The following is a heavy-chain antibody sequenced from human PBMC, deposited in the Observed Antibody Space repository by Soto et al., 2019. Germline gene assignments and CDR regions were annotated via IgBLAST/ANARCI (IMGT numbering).Heavy chain of an antibody. J-gene: IGHJ4*02. CDR3: ARGLSTLSPLDY. D-gene: IGHD3-16*02. Sequence: SETLSLTCAVSSGSIDNVYWWRWVRQSPGKGLEWIGETSHDGLTNYNPSLEGRVTISIDKSKNQFYLDLNSVTAADTAMYYCARGLSTLSPLDYWGQGTLVTVSS. V-gene: IGHV4-4*02. CDR1: SGSIDNVYW. CDR2: TSHDGLT.